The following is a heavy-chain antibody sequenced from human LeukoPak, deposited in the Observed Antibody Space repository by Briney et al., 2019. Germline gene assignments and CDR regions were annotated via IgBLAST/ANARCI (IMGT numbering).Heavy chain of an antibody. Sequence: GGSLRLSCTASGFTFGDYAMSWVRQAPGKGLEWVGFIRSKAYGGTTEYAASVKGRFTISRDDSKSIAYLQMNSLKTEDTAVYYCTRGLHGAAPGVDYWGQGTLVTVSS. CDR2: IRSKAYGGTT. V-gene: IGHV3-49*04. CDR1: GFTFGDYA. J-gene: IGHJ4*02. D-gene: IGHD4-17*01. CDR3: TRGLHGAAPGVDY.